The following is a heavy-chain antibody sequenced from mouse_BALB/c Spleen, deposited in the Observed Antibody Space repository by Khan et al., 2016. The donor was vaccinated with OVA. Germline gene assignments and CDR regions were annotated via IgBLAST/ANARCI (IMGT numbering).Heavy chain of an antibody. CDR1: GFTFSTYA. D-gene: IGHD2-1*01. J-gene: IGHJ3*01. V-gene: IGHV5-9-3*01. Sequence: EVQGVESGGGLVKPGGSLKLSCAVSGFTFSTYAMSWVRQTPEKRLEWVATISSDGDYTYYTDNVTGRFTISRDNAKNTLYLQMRSLRSEATARYYCARSPDGNFAYWGQGTLVTVSA. CDR2: ISSDGDYT. CDR3: ARSPDGNFAY.